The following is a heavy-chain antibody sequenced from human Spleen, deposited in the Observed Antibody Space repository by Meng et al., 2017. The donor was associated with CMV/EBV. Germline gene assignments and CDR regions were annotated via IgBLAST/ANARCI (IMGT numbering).Heavy chain of an antibody. CDR3: ATRMGTGYTND. J-gene: IGHJ4*02. V-gene: IGHV3-11*06. CDR2: ISSSSRYI. Sequence: GGSLRLSCAASGFTFSDYYMSWIRQAPGKGLEWVSMISSSSRYIYYADSVKGRFTISRDNADNSLYLQMNNLRADDTAVYYCATRMGTGYTNDWGQGTLVTVSS. D-gene: IGHD6-13*01. CDR1: GFTFSDYY.